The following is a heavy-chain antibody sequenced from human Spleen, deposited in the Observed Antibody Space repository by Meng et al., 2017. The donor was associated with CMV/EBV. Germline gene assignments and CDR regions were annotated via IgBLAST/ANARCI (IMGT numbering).Heavy chain of an antibody. CDR1: GFTFRSYW. Sequence: SLLLSCAASGFTFRSYWMGWVRQAPGKGLEWVANIKQDGSEKYYVDSVKGRFTISRDNAKNSLYLQMNSLRAEDTAVYYCARANVLDYWGQGTLVTVSS. CDR2: IKQDGSEK. J-gene: IGHJ4*02. CDR3: ARANVLDY. V-gene: IGHV3-7*04.